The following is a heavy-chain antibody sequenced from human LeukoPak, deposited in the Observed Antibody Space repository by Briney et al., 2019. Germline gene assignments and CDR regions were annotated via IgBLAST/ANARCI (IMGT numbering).Heavy chain of an antibody. CDR2: INHSGST. CDR3: ARSFNYDFWSGYYTGGDY. J-gene: IGHJ4*02. D-gene: IGHD3-3*01. Sequence: ASETLSLTCAVYGGSFSGYYWSWIRQPPGKGLEWIGEINHSGSTNYNPSLKSRVTISVDTSKNQFSLKLSSVTAADTAVYYCARSFNYDFWSGYYTGGDYWGQGTLVTVSS. CDR1: GGSFSGYY. V-gene: IGHV4-34*01.